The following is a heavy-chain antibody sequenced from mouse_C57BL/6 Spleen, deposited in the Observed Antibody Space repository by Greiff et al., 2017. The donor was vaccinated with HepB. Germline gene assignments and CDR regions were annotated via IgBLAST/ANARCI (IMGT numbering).Heavy chain of an antibody. CDR3: ASPRYDGYYVRAMDY. Sequence: VQLQQSGTELVKPGASVKLSCKASGYTFTSYWMHWVKQRPGQGLEWIGNINPSNGGTNYNEKFKSKATLTVDKSSSTAYMQLSSLTSEDSAVYYCASPRYDGYYVRAMDYWGQGTSVTVSS. D-gene: IGHD2-3*01. V-gene: IGHV1-53*01. CDR2: INPSNGGT. CDR1: GYTFTSYW. J-gene: IGHJ4*01.